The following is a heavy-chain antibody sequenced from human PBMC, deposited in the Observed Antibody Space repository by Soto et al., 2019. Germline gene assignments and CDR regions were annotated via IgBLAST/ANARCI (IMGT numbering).Heavy chain of an antibody. CDR1: GGSISSSSYY. V-gene: IGHV4-39*01. J-gene: IGHJ4*02. D-gene: IGHD3-3*01. CDR3: ARQETGPSWLLYPKSSDYFDY. Sequence: QLQLQESGPGLVKPSETLSLTCTVSGGSISSSSYYWGWIRQPPGKGLEWIGSIYYSGSTYYNPSLKSRVTISVYTSKSRFSLKLSAVTAADTVVYYCARQETGPSWLLYPKSSDYFDYWGQGTLVTVSS. CDR2: IYYSGST.